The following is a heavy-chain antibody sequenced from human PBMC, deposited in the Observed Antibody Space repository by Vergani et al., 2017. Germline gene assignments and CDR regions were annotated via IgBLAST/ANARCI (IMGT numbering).Heavy chain of an antibody. D-gene: IGHD5-18*01. CDR3: ARGGRGYSYGYVL. CDR2: IYYSGST. V-gene: IGHV4-39*07. CDR1: GGSISSSSYY. J-gene: IGHJ4*02. Sequence: QLQLQESGPGLVKPSETLSLTCTVSGGSISSSSYYWGWIRQPPGKGLEWIGSIYYSGSTYYNPSLKSRVTISVDTSKNQFSLKLSAVTAADTAVYYCARGGRGYSYGYVLWGQGTLVTVSS.